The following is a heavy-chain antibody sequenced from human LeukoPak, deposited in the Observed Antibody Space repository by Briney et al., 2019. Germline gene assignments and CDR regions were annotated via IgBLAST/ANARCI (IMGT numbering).Heavy chain of an antibody. CDR1: GYTLTNYA. Sequence: ASVKGSCKASGYTLTNYALNWVRQAPGQGLEWMGWINTNTGNPTYAQGFTGQFVFSLDTSVNTAYLQISSLKAEDTAIYYCARVQGYCSTTSCYPHYWGQGTLVTVSS. J-gene: IGHJ4*02. D-gene: IGHD2-2*01. CDR3: ARVQGYCSTTSCYPHY. V-gene: IGHV7-4-1*02. CDR2: INTNTGNP.